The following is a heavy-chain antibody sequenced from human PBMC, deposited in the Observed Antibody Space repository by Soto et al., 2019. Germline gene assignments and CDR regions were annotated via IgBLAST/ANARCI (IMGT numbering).Heavy chain of an antibody. V-gene: IGHV4-59*01. Sequence: SETLSLTGTGSGGSISTYYWSCIRQPPGKGLEWIGYIYYDGSTSYNPSLRSRVTISVDTSKNQFSLILSSVTSADTAVYYCARDQLSSGLYVWFDPWGQGTLVTVSS. CDR3: ARDQLSSGLYVWFDP. CDR2: IYYDGST. D-gene: IGHD6-25*01. CDR1: GGSISTYY. J-gene: IGHJ5*02.